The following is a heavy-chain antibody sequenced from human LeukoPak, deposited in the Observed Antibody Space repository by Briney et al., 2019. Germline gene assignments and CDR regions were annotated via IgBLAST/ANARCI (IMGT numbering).Heavy chain of an antibody. CDR3: AREGLVYDILTGYSQHFDY. CDR2: INPRGGST. Sequence: ASVKVSCKASGYTFTSYYMHSVRQAPGQGLEWMGIINPRGGSTSYAQKFQGRVTMTRDTSTSTVYMELSSLRSEDTAVYYCAREGLVYDILTGYSQHFDYWGQGTLVTVSS. D-gene: IGHD3-9*01. J-gene: IGHJ4*02. CDR1: GYTFTSYY. V-gene: IGHV1-46*01.